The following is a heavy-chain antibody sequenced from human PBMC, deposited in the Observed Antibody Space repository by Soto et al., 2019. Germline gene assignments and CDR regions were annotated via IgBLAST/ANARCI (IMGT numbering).Heavy chain of an antibody. J-gene: IGHJ4*02. CDR2: IIPIFGTA. D-gene: IGHD3-3*01. CDR1: GGTFSSYA. V-gene: IGHV1-69*13. CDR3: ARSQRCEDFWSGYYCGVDY. Sequence: SVKVSCKASGGTFSSYAISWVRQAPGQGLEWMGGIIPIFGTANYAQKFQGRVTITADESTSTAYMELSSLRSEDTAVYYCARSQRCEDFWSGYYCGVDYWGQGTLVTVS.